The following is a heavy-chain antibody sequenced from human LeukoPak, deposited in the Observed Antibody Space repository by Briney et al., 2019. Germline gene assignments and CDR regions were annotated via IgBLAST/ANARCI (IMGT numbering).Heavy chain of an antibody. D-gene: IGHD3-22*01. CDR1: GGSISSGDYY. Sequence: PSETLSLTCTVSGGSISSGDYYWSWLRQPPATCLESIGYIYYSGSTYYNPSLKSRVTISVDTSKNQFSLKLSSVTAADTAVYYCARENYYDSSVVDYWGQGTLVTVSS. J-gene: IGHJ4*02. CDR3: ARENYYDSSVVDY. CDR2: IYYSGST. V-gene: IGHV4-30-4*01.